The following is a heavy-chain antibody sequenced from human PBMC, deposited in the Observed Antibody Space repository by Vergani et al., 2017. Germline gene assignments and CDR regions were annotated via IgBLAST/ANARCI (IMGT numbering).Heavy chain of an antibody. D-gene: IGHD6-13*01. J-gene: IGHJ4*02. V-gene: IGHV3-23*01. CDR3: ARIISSSWYYFDH. Sequence: EVQLLESGGGLVQPGGSLRLSCAASGFTFSSYAMSWVRQAPGKGLEWVSTISGSGGSTYYADSVKGRFTISRDNSKNTLYLQMNSLRAEDTAVYYCARIISSSWYYFDHWGQGTLVTVSS. CDR2: ISGSGGST. CDR1: GFTFSSYA.